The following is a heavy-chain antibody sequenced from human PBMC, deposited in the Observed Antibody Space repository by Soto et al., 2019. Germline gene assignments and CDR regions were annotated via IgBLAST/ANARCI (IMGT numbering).Heavy chain of an antibody. D-gene: IGHD2-15*01. Sequence: TLSLTCTVSGGSIGTSYWGWIRQPPGKGLEWIGTMYYGGSTYYNPSLKSRVTISVDTSKNQFSLSLTSLTAADTAVYYCARDIAIAWFFLWGHGTLVTVSS. J-gene: IGHJ5*02. V-gene: IGHV4-39*02. CDR1: GGSIGTSY. CDR2: MYYGGST. CDR3: ARDIAIAWFFL.